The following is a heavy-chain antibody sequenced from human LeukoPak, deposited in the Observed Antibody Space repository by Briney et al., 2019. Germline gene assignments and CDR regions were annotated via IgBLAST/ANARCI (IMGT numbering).Heavy chain of an antibody. J-gene: IGHJ6*02. V-gene: IGHV4-4*02. D-gene: IGHD2-15*01. CDR3: AVAATYYYYYGMDV. CDR1: GGSISSSNW. CDR2: IYHSGST. Sequence: SETLSLTCTVSGGSISSSNWWSWVRQPPGKGLEWIGEIYHSGSTNYNPSLKSRVTISVDKSKNQFSLKLSSVTAADTAVYYCAVAATYYYYYGMDVWGQGTTVTVSS.